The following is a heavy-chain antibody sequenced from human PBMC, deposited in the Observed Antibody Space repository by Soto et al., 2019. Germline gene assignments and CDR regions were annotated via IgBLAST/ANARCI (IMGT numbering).Heavy chain of an antibody. CDR3: ARQIAVAAGYYYYGMDV. CDR1: GYSFTSYW. V-gene: IGHV5-10-1*01. J-gene: IGHJ6*02. Sequence: PGESLKISCKGSGYSFTSYWISWVRQMPGKGLEWMGRIDPSDSYTNYSPSFQGHVTISADKSISTAYLQWSSLKASDTAMYYCARQIAVAAGYYYYGMDVWGQGTTVTVSS. CDR2: IDPSDSYT. D-gene: IGHD6-19*01.